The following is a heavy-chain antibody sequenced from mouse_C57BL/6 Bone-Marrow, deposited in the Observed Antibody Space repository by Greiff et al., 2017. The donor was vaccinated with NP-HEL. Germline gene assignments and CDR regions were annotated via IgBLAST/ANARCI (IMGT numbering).Heavy chain of an antibody. V-gene: IGHV6-6*01. D-gene: IGHD1-1*01. CDR1: GFTFSDAW. CDR2: IRNKANNHAT. J-gene: IGHJ4*01. Sequence: DVMLVESGGGLVQPGGSMKLSCAASGFTFSDAWMDWVRQSPEKGLEWVAEIRNKANNHATYYAESVKGRFTISRDDSKSSVYLQMNSLRAEDTGIYYCTRDGSSLYAMDYWGQGTSVTVSS. CDR3: TRDGSSLYAMDY.